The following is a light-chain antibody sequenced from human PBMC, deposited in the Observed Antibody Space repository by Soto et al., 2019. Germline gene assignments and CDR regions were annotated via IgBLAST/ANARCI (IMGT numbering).Light chain of an antibody. CDR1: QSIGFY. CDR3: QQSFSSLWT. V-gene: IGKV1-39*01. CDR2: AAS. J-gene: IGKJ1*01. Sequence: DIQMTQSPSSLSASVGDRVSITCRASQSIGFYLHWYQQKPGRAPNLLIYAASSLQSGVPSRFSGGGSGTDFTLTISSPQPEDFATYYCQQSFSSLWTFGQGTKVDIK.